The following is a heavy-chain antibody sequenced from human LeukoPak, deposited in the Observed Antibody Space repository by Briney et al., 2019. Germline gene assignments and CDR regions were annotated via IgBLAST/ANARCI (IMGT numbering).Heavy chain of an antibody. Sequence: ASVKVSCKASGYTFTGYYMHWVRQAPGQGLEWMGWINPNSGGTDYAQKFQGWVTMTRDTSISTAYMELSRLRSDDTAVYYCARDGADYYGSGSYYSHFDYWGQGTLVTVSS. J-gene: IGHJ4*02. D-gene: IGHD3-10*01. CDR1: GYTFTGYY. V-gene: IGHV1-2*04. CDR2: INPNSGGT. CDR3: ARDGADYYGSGSYYSHFDY.